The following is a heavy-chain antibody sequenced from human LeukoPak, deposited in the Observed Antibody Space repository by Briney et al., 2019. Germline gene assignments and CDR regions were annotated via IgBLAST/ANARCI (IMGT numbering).Heavy chain of an antibody. CDR2: INHSGST. V-gene: IGHV4-39*07. D-gene: IGHD5-18*01. CDR3: ARTIGYSYGYSDY. Sequence: PSETLSLTCTVSGGSISSNTYYWSWIRQPPGKGLEWIGEINHSGSTNYNPSLKSRVTISVDTSKNQFSLKLSSVTAADTAVYYCARTIGYSYGYSDYWGQGTLVTVSS. CDR1: GGSISSNTYY. J-gene: IGHJ4*02.